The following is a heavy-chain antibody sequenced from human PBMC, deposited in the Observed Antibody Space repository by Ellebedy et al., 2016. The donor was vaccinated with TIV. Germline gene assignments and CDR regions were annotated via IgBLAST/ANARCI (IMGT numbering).Heavy chain of an antibody. CDR1: GFTFSSYA. J-gene: IGHJ6*02. D-gene: IGHD2-15*01. Sequence: GGSLRLSXAASGFTFSSYAMHWVRQAPGKGLEWVAVISYDGSNKYYADSVKGRFTISRDNSKNTLYLQMNSLRAEDTAVYYCAREYCSGGSCYFVDYYYYYGMDVWGQGTTVTVSS. CDR3: AREYCSGGSCYFVDYYYYYGMDV. V-gene: IGHV3-30-3*01. CDR2: ISYDGSNK.